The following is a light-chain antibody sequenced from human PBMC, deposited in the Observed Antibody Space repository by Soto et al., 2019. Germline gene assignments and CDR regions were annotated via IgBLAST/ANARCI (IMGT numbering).Light chain of an antibody. CDR2: EVS. Sequence: VMTQKPLSLSVAPGQPASISCKSSQSLLHITGETFLFWYLQKPGQSPQLLIYEVSTRVSGVPDRFSGSGSGTDFTLEISRVETDDVGIYYCMQSTQLPPTFGQGTLLEI. V-gene: IGKV2D-29*02. CDR1: QSLLHITGETF. J-gene: IGKJ5*01. CDR3: MQSTQLPPT.